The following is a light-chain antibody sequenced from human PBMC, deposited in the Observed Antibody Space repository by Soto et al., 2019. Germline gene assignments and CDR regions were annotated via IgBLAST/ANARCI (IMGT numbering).Light chain of an antibody. CDR1: SSDIGGYNY. J-gene: IGLJ3*02. CDR2: EVN. Sequence: QSALTQPASVSGSPGQSITISCTGTSSDIGGYNYVSWYQQHPGKAPKLIIYEVNNRPSGVSNRFSASKSGSTASLIISGLQTDDEADYYCSSYTTTTPPVFGGGTKLTVL. CDR3: SSYTTTTPPV. V-gene: IGLV2-14*01.